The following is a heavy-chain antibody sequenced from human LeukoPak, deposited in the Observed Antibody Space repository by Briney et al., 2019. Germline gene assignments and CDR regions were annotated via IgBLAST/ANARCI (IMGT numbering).Heavy chain of an antibody. CDR1: GFTFSSYA. D-gene: IGHD2-2*01. J-gene: IGHJ6*02. CDR2: ISSSSSYI. CDR3: ARDDIVVVPAEGYYYGMDV. V-gene: IGHV3-21*01. Sequence: GGSLRLSCAASGFTFSSYAMSWVRQAPGKGLEWVSSISSSSSYIYYADSVKGRFTISRDNAKNSLYLQMNSLRAEDTAVYYCARDDIVVVPAEGYYYGMDVWDQGTTVTVSS.